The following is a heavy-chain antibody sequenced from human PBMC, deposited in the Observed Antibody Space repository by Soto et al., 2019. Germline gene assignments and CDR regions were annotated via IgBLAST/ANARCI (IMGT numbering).Heavy chain of an antibody. CDR1: GSTCTSYD. J-gene: IGHJ3*02. Sequence: SVKVSCQASGSTCTSYDINWVRQATGQGREWMGWMNPNSGNTGYAQKFQGRVTMTRNTSISTAYMELSSLRSEDTAVYYCAKSLYSSSWYGDAFDIWGQGTMVTVSS. CDR2: MNPNSGNT. CDR3: AKSLYSSSWYGDAFDI. D-gene: IGHD6-13*01. V-gene: IGHV1-8*02.